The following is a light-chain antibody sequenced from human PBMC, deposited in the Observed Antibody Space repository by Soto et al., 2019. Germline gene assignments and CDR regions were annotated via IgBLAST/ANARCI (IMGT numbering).Light chain of an antibody. CDR2: AAS. CDR1: QGIRNE. Sequence: AIQMTXXPXXXXASVGDRVTITCRXSQGIRNELSWFQQRPGNAPTLLISAASRLQSGVPSRFSGRGSGTDFTLTISSLQPEDFATYYCLQDYDYPRTFGQGTKVEIK. J-gene: IGKJ1*01. CDR3: LQDYDYPRT. V-gene: IGKV1-6*01.